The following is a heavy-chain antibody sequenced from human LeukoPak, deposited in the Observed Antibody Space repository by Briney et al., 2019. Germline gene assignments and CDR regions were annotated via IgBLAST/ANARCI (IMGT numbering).Heavy chain of an antibody. V-gene: IGHV4-34*01. CDR1: GGSFSGYY. CDR3: ARESRGQWLVN. J-gene: IGHJ4*02. Sequence: SETLSLTCAVYGGSFSGYYWSWIRQPPGKGLEWIGSIYYSGSTYYNPSLKSRVTISVDTSKNQFSLKLSSVTAADTAVYYCARESRGQWLVNWGQGTLVTVSS. D-gene: IGHD6-19*01. CDR2: IYYSGST.